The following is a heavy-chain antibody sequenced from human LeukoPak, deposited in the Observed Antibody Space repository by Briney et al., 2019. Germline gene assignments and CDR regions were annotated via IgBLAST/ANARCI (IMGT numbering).Heavy chain of an antibody. V-gene: IGHV4-39*01. Sequence: SETLSLTCTVSGGSISSSSYYWGWIRQPPGKGLEWIGSIYYSGSTYYNPSLKSRVTISVDTSKNQFSLKLSSVTAADTAVYYCARRYIVAGTTYWGQGTLVTVSS. D-gene: IGHD5-12*01. CDR2: IYYSGST. CDR3: ARRYIVAGTTY. CDR1: GGSISSSSYY. J-gene: IGHJ4*02.